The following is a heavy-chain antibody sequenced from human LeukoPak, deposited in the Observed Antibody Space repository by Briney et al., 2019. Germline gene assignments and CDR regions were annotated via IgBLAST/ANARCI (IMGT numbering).Heavy chain of an antibody. D-gene: IGHD2-15*01. J-gene: IGHJ2*01. CDR2: IYYSGST. V-gene: IGHV4-59*01. Sequence: SETLSLTCTVSGGSLSSYYWSWIRQPPGKGLEWIGYIYYSGSTNYNPSLKSRVTISVATSKNQFSLKLSSVTAADTAVYYCARYVVVVAATRSWYFDLWGRGTLVTVSS. CDR3: ARYVVVVAATRSWYFDL. CDR1: GGSLSSYY.